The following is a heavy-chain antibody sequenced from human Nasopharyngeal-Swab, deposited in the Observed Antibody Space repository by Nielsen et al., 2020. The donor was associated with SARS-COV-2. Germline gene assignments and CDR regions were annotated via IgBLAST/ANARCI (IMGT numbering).Heavy chain of an antibody. D-gene: IGHD1-26*01. CDR3: ARFRGTINSSDY. CDR2: IWHDGSKK. CDR1: GFTFTTSG. Sequence: GESLKISCSASGFTFTTSGMHWVRQAPGKGLEWLAMIWHDGSKKYYAGSVEGRFTISRDNSNSTLYLQMNSLQPDDTAIYYCARFRGTINSSDYWGQGTLVIVSS. V-gene: IGHV3-33*01. J-gene: IGHJ4*02.